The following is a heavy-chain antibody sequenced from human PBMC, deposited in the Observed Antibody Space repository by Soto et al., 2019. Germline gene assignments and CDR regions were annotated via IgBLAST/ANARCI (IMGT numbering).Heavy chain of an antibody. J-gene: IGHJ5*02. CDR1: GFSLRTSGGG. Sequence: SGPTPGNPQQTPTLAWTFSGFSLRTSGGGVGWVRQPPGKALEWLALIYWDDDKRYSPSLKSRLTITKDTSKNQVVLTMTNMDPVDTATYYCAHRNIVVVHPWFDPWGQGTLVTVS. CDR3: AHRNIVVVHPWFDP. CDR2: IYWDDDK. V-gene: IGHV2-5*02. D-gene: IGHD2-2*01.